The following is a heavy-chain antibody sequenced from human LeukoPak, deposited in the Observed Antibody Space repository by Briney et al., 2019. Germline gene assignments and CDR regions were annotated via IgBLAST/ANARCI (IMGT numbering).Heavy chain of an antibody. CDR1: GYTFTSYG. V-gene: IGHV1-18*01. CDR2: ISAYNGNT. Sequence: ASVKVSCKASGYTFTSYGISWVRQAPGQGLEWMGWISAYNGNTNYAQKLQGRVTMTTDTSTSTAYMELRSLRSDDTAVYYCARAVGAVFWGAPPPEGYYSMDVGGKGPTFTVS. D-gene: IGHD3-16*01. CDR3: ARAVGAVFWGAPPPEGYYSMDV. J-gene: IGHJ6*03.